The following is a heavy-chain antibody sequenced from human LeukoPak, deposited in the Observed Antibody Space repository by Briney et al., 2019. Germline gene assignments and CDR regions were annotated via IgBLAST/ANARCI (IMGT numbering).Heavy chain of an antibody. CDR3: ARDQSYFDISGYDSPFDY. CDR2: INPNSGGT. Sequence: GASVKVSCKASGYTFTGYYMHWVRQAPGQGLEWMGWINPNSGGTNYAQKLQGRVTMTTDTSTSTAYMDLRSLRSDDTAVYYCARDQSYFDISGYDSPFDYWGQGTLVTVSS. D-gene: IGHD3-22*01. J-gene: IGHJ4*02. V-gene: IGHV1-2*02. CDR1: GYTFTGYY.